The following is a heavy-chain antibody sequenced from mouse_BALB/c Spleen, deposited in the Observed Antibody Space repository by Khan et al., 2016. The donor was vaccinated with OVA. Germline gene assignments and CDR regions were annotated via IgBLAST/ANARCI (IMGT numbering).Heavy chain of an antibody. CDR3: ASGRLLLRYPDYFDY. CDR1: GYSITSAYA. J-gene: IGHJ2*01. V-gene: IGHV3-2*02. Sequence: EVQLQQSGPGLLKPSQSLSLTCPVPGYSITSAYAWNWIRPFPGNKLEWMAYLSYSGRTTYRPSPRSRLSITRDTSKNQFFLQLNSVTTDDTATYYCASGRLLLRYPDYFDYWGQGTTLTVSS. D-gene: IGHD1-1*01. CDR2: LSYSGRT.